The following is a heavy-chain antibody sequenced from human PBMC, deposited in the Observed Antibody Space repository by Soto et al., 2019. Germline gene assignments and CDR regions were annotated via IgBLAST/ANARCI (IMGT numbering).Heavy chain of an antibody. CDR1: GYTFTSYG. Sequence: ASVKVSCKASGYTFTSYGISWVRQAPGQGLEWKGRISAYKGNTNYAQKHQGRVSLTTDTPTGTADMELRSLRSDDTAVYYCARDARYCSGGTCYPQAAFDIWGQGTMVTVSS. CDR2: ISAYKGNT. J-gene: IGHJ3*02. V-gene: IGHV1-18*01. CDR3: ARDARYCSGGTCYPQAAFDI. D-gene: IGHD2-15*01.